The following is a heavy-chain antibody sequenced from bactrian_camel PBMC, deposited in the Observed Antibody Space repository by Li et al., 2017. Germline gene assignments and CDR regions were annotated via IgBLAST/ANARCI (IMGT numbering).Heavy chain of an antibody. D-gene: IGHD2*01. J-gene: IGHJ4*01. CDR3: AARGPYCYTKLSVRDFTY. CDR2: IDWDGRDV. CDR1: RFTFSNYY. Sequence: HVQLVESGGGLVQPGGSLRLSCAASRFTFSNYYMSWVRQAPGKGPEWVAGIDWDGRDVHYPDSMRGRSTISRDNSKNTLWLQMNNLKPEDTAMYYCAARGPYCYTKLSVRDFTYWGQGTQVTVSS. V-gene: IGHV3S6*01.